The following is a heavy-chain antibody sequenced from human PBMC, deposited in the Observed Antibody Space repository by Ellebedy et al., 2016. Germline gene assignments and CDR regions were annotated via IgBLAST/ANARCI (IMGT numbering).Heavy chain of an antibody. CDR1: GGSFSGYY. Sequence: SETLSLTXAVYGGSFSGYYWSWIRQPPGKGLEWIGEINHSGSTNYNPSLKSRVTISVDTSKNQFSLKLNSVTAADTALYYCARGSGYGGYYMDVWGKGTTVTVSS. D-gene: IGHD5-12*01. V-gene: IGHV4-34*01. CDR2: INHSGST. J-gene: IGHJ6*03. CDR3: ARGSGYGGYYMDV.